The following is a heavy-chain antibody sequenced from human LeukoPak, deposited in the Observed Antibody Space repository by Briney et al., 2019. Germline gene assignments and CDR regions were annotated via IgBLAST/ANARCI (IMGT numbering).Heavy chain of an antibody. J-gene: IGHJ4*02. CDR2: ISWNGGST. CDR3: ALKLYCSGGSCSDY. V-gene: IGHV3-20*04. CDR1: GFPFDDYG. D-gene: IGHD2-15*01. Sequence: GGSLRLSCAASGFPFDDYGMLWVRQAPGKGLEWVSLISWNGGSTGYADSVKGRFTISRDNAKNSLYLQMNSLRAEDTALYYCALKLYCSGGSCSDYWGQGTLVTVSS.